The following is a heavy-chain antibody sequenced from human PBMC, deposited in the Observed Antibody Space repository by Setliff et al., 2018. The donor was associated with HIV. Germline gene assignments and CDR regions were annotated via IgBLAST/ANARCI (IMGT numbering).Heavy chain of an antibody. J-gene: IGHJ2*01. CDR2: IYYIGTT. CDR1: GGSISNSNYY. Sequence: SETLSLTCTVSGGSISNSNYYWGWIRQPPGKGLEWVGSIYYIGTTYYNPSLKIRVTISIDTSKNDFSLKLTSVTAADTAMYYCARLASTRDWYFDLWG. CDR3: ARLASTRDWYFDL. V-gene: IGHV4-39*02.